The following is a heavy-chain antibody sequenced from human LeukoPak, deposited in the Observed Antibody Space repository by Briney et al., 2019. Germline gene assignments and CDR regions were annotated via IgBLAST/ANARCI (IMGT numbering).Heavy chain of an antibody. V-gene: IGHV4-59*01. Sequence: SETLPLTCTVSGGSISSYYWSWIRQPPGKGLEWIGYIYYSGSTNYNPSLKSRVTISVDTSKNQFSLKLSSVTAADTAVYYCAAYSWEGTSVWGAFDIWGQGTMVTVSS. CDR1: GGSISSYY. CDR3: AAYSWEGTSVWGAFDI. CDR2: IYYSGST. D-gene: IGHD3-16*01. J-gene: IGHJ3*02.